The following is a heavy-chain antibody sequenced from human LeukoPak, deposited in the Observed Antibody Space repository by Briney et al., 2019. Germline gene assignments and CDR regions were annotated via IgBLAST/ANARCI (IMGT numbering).Heavy chain of an antibody. D-gene: IGHD3-3*01. V-gene: IGHV1-2*04. CDR2: INPNSGGT. Sequence: ASVKVSCRASGYTFTGYYMHWVRQAPGQGLERMGWINPNSGGTNYAQKFQGWVTMTRDTSISTAYMELSRLRSDDTAVYYCARAQDTILVDYWGQGTLVTVSS. CDR1: GYTFTGYY. J-gene: IGHJ4*02. CDR3: ARAQDTILVDY.